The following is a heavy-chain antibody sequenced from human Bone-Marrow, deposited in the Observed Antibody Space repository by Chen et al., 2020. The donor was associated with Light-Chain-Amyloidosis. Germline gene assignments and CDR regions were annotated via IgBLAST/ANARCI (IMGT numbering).Heavy chain of an antibody. D-gene: IGHD5-12*01. J-gene: IGHJ4*02. CDR3: ARRRDGYNFDY. Sequence: EVQLEQSGPEVKKPGESLKISCKGSGYTFPNYWIGWVRQMPGKGLEWMVVIYPDDSDARYSPSFAGQVTISADKSITTAYLQWRSLKASDTARYYCARRRDGYNFDYWGQGTLVTVSS. V-gene: IGHV5-51*01. CDR1: GYTFPNYW. CDR2: IYPDDSDA.